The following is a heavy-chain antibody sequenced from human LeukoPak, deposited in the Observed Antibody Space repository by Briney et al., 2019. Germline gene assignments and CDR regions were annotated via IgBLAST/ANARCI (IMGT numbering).Heavy chain of an antibody. Sequence: GGSLRLSCGASGFTFSRFGMSWVRQASGKGLEWVSGISDSGGRTFYADSVRGRFTISRDNFKNTLYLQINSLRAEDTAIYYCAKDLSSMTNFDFWGQGTLVTVSS. CDR1: GFTFSRFG. V-gene: IGHV3-23*01. J-gene: IGHJ4*02. CDR2: ISDSGGRT. CDR3: AKDLSSMTNFDF.